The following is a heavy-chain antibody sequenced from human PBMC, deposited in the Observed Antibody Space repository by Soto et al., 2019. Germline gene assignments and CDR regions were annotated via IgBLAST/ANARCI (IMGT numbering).Heavy chain of an antibody. Sequence: QVQLVQSGTEVKKPGASVRVSCKASGYTFTGFYMHWVRQAPGQGLEWMGWINPNSGDTEYAQNFQGWVAMTRDTSISTAYMELSWLKSDDTAVYYCATGGSTVTREFDYWGQGTLVSVSS. J-gene: IGHJ4*02. CDR2: INPNSGDT. V-gene: IGHV1-2*04. CDR1: GYTFTGFY. CDR3: ATGGSTVTREFDY. D-gene: IGHD4-17*01.